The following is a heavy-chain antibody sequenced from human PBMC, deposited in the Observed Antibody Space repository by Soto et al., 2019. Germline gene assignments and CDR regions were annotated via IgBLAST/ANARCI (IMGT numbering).Heavy chain of an antibody. CDR3: ARGMIFGVVPFDY. CDR2: FYISGNT. D-gene: IGHD3-3*01. J-gene: IGHJ4*02. CDR1: GFTISDGYY. Sequence: QLQESGPGLMKASETLSLNCAVSGFTISDGYYWGWIRQPPGKGREWIGSFYISGNTYYNPSLKTRVAISADSSKNQFSLRLTSVTAADTAVYYCARGMIFGVVPFDYWGQGTLVTVSS. V-gene: IGHV4-38-2*01.